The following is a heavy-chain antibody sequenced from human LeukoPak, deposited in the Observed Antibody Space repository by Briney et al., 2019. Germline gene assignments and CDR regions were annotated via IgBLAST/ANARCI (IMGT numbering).Heavy chain of an antibody. V-gene: IGHV3-23*01. CDR3: AKVKGVAVAPNWFDP. J-gene: IGHJ5*02. Sequence: GGSLRLSCAASGFTFSSYAMSWVRQAPGKGLEWVSAISGSGGSTYYADSVKGRFTISRDNSKNTLYLQMNSLRAEDTAVYYCAKVKGVAVAPNWFDPWGQGTLVTVSS. CDR2: ISGSGGST. CDR1: GFTFSSYA. D-gene: IGHD3-10*01.